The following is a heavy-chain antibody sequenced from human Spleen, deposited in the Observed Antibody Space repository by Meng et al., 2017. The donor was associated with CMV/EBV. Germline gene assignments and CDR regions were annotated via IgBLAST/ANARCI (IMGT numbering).Heavy chain of an antibody. V-gene: IGHV3-30*02. CDR1: GFTFSSYG. CDR2: IRYDGSNK. Sequence: GESLKISCAASGFTFSSYGMHWVRQAPGKGLEWVAFIRYDGSNKYYADSVKGRFTISRDNSKNTLYLQMNSLRAEDTAVYYCAKDGDSQTSYYFDYWGQGTLVPFSS. J-gene: IGHJ4*02. D-gene: IGHD2-21*02. CDR3: AKDGDSQTSYYFDY.